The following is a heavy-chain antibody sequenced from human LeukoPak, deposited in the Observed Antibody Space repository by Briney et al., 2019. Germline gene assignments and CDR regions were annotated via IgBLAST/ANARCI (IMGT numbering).Heavy chain of an antibody. Sequence: GDSLRLSCAASGFTFSSYWMSWVRQAPGKGLEWVANIKQDGSEKYYVDSVKGRFTISRDNAKNSLYLQMNSLRAEDTAVYYCARGPPMVRGVIANWFDPWGQGTLVTVSS. V-gene: IGHV3-7*01. D-gene: IGHD3-10*01. J-gene: IGHJ5*02. CDR2: IKQDGSEK. CDR3: ARGPPMVRGVIANWFDP. CDR1: GFTFSSYW.